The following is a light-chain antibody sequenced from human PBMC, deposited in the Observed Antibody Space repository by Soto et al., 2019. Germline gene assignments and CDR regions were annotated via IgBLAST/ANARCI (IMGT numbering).Light chain of an antibody. CDR3: QQLYT. J-gene: IGKJ4*01. Sequence: DIQLTQSPSFLSASVGDRVTITCRASQGISSYLAWYQQKPGKAPKLLIYAASTLQSGVPSRFSGSGSGTEFTLTISSLQPEDFATYYCQQLYTFGGGTKVEIK. V-gene: IGKV1-9*01. CDR1: QGISSY. CDR2: AAS.